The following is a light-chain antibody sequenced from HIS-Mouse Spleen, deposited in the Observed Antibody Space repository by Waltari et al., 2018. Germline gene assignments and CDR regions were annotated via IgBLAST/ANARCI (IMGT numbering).Light chain of an antibody. CDR3: CSYAGSSTWV. V-gene: IGLV2-23*01. Sequence: QSALTQPASVSGSPGQSITISCTGTSSDGGSYNLVSWYQQHPGKAPKLMSYEGSKRPSGVSNRFSGSKSGNTASLTISGLQAEDEADYYCCSYAGSSTWVFGGGTKLTVL. CDR1: SSDGGSYNL. J-gene: IGLJ3*02. CDR2: EGS.